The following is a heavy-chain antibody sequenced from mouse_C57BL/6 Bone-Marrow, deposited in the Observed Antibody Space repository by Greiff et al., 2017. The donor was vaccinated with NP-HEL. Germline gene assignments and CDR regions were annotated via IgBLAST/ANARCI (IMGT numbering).Heavy chain of an antibody. CDR1: GYTFTSYT. D-gene: IGHD1-1*01. V-gene: IGHV1-4*01. CDR3: ARLRVFITTVVARGYFDY. Sequence: QVQLQQSGAELARPGASVKMSCKASGYTFTSYTMHWVKQRPGQGLEWIGYINPSSGYTKYNQKFKDKATLTVDKSSSTAYMQLSSLTSENSAVYYCARLRVFITTVVARGYFDYWGQGTTLTVSS. CDR2: INPSSGYT. J-gene: IGHJ2*01.